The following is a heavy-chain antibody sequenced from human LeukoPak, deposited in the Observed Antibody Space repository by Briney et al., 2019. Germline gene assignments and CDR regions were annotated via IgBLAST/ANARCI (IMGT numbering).Heavy chain of an antibody. V-gene: IGHV3-74*01. D-gene: IGHD3-16*01. J-gene: IGHJ3*02. CDR1: GFTFSSYW. Sequence: SGGSLRLSCAASGFTFSSYWMNWVRQAPGKGLVWVSRINTDGSSTYYADSVKGRFTISRDNAKNTLHLQMNSLRAEDTAEYYCARVWGSDAFDIWGQGTMVTVSS. CDR2: INTDGSST. CDR3: ARVWGSDAFDI.